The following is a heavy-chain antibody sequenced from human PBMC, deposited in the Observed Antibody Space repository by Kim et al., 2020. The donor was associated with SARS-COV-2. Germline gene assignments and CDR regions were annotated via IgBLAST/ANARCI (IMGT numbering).Heavy chain of an antibody. V-gene: IGHV3-30*03. CDR2: ISYDGSNK. J-gene: IGHJ4*02. CDR3: SRSSSEFDY. Sequence: GGSLRLSCAASGFTFSSYGMHWVRQAPGKGLEWVAVISYDGSNKYYADSVKGRFTISRDNSKNTLYLQMNSLRAEDTAVYYCSRSSSEFDYWGQGTLVTVSS. CDR1: GFTFSSYG. D-gene: IGHD2-2*01.